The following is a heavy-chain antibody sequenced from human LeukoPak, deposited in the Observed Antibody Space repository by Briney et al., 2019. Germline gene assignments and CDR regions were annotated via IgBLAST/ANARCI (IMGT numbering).Heavy chain of an antibody. D-gene: IGHD3-16*01. CDR2: ISGSGDRT. V-gene: IGHV3-23*01. J-gene: IGHJ4*02. CDR1: GFTFSSYG. CDR3: AKDGSIVYSYTYLDC. Sequence: GGSLRLSCAASGFTFSSYGMSWVRQAPGRGLEWVSSISGSGDRTHHADPVKGRFTISRDNSKNTLYLQMNSLRAEDTAVHYCAKDGSIVYSYTYLDCWGQGTLVTVSS.